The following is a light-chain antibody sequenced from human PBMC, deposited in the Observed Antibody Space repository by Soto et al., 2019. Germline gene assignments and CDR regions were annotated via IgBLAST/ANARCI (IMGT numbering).Light chain of an antibody. J-gene: IGLJ2*01. CDR1: SSSIGAGYD. V-gene: IGLV1-40*01. CDR2: ETS. CDR3: QSYDASLTGYVV. Sequence: QSVLTQPPSVSGAPGQRVTISCTWSSSSIGAGYDVHWYQQLPGTAPKLLIYETSSRPSGVPDRFSGSKSGTSASLAITGLQAEDEADYYCQSYDASLTGYVVFGGGTKVTVL.